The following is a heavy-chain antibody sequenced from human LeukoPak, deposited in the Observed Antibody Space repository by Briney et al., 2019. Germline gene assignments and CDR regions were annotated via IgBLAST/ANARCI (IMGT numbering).Heavy chain of an antibody. CDR1: GFTFSSYA. Sequence: GGSLRLSCAASGFTFSSYAMRWVRQAPGKGLEWVSTLSGNGGSTYYADSVKGRFTISRDNSKNTLYLQRNSLRGEDTAVYYCAKVGRSGWPYYMDVWGKETTVT. J-gene: IGHJ6*03. CDR3: AKVGRSGWPYYMDV. D-gene: IGHD6-19*01. CDR2: LSGNGGST. V-gene: IGHV3-23*01.